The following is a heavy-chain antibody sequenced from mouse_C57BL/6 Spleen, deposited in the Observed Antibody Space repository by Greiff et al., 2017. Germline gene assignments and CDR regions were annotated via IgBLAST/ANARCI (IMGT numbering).Heavy chain of an antibody. V-gene: IGHV1-61*01. CDR1: GYTFTSYW. CDR2: IYPSDSET. Sequence: VQLQQPGAELVRPGSSVKLSCKASGYTFTSYWMDWVKQRPGQGLEWIGNIYPSDSETHYNQKFKDKATLAVDKSSSTAYMQLSSLTSEDSAVYYCARDYYGSSFSYWYFDVWGTGTTVTVAS. CDR3: ARDYYGSSFSYWYFDV. J-gene: IGHJ1*03. D-gene: IGHD1-1*01.